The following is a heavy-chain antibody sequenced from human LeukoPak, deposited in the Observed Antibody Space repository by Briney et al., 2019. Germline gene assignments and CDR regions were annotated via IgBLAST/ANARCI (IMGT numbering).Heavy chain of an antibody. D-gene: IGHD3-9*01. CDR2: IKKDGSEK. CDR1: GFTFSSYW. V-gene: IGHV3-7*01. CDR3: ARESRGYDILTGKYHRGYYSYYMDV. Sequence: PGGSLRLSCAASGFTFSSYWMSWVRQAPGKGLEWVANIKKDGSEKYYVDSVKGRFTISRDNAKTSLYLQMNSLRAEDTAVYYCARESRGYDILTGKYHRGYYSYYMDVWGKGTTVTVSS. J-gene: IGHJ6*03.